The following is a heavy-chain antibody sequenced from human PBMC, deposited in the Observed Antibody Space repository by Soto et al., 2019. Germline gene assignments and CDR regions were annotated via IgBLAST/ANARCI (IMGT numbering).Heavy chain of an antibody. Sequence: GGSLRLSCAASGFTFSSYGMHWVRQAPGKGLEWVAVIWYDGSNKYYADSVKGRFTISRDNSKNTLYLQMNSLRAEDTAVYYFARDVTGTPNYGMDDWGQENTLTVSS. CDR2: IWYDGSNK. D-gene: IGHD1-1*01. CDR3: ARDVTGTPNYGMDD. CDR1: GFTFSSYG. J-gene: IGHJ6*01. V-gene: IGHV3-33*01.